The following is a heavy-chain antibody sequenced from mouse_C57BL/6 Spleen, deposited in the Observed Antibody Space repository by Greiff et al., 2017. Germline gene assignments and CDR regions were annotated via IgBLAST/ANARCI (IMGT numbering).Heavy chain of an antibody. CDR2: IHPNSGST. Sequence: VQLKQPGAELVKPGASVKLSCKASGYTFTSYWMHWVKQRPGQGLEWIGMIHPNSGSTNYNEKFKSKATLTVDKSSSTAYMQLSSLTSEDAAVYYGARSNGNPRRYFDYWGQGTTLTVSS. J-gene: IGHJ2*01. D-gene: IGHD2-5*01. CDR1: GYTFTSYW. CDR3: ARSNGNPRRYFDY. V-gene: IGHV1-64*01.